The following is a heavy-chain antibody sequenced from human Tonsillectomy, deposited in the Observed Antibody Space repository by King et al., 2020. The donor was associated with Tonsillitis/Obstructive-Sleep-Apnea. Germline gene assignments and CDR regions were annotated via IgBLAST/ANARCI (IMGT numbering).Heavy chain of an antibody. CDR2: INHSGST. V-gene: IGHV4-34*01. J-gene: IGHJ3*02. D-gene: IGHD3-3*01. CDR1: GGSFSGYY. Sequence: VQLQQWGAGLLKPSETLSLTCGVYGGSFSGYYWSWIRQPPGKGLEWIGEINHSGSTNYSPSLKTRVTISIDTSKNQFSLRLSSVTAADTAVCYCARVGVTIFGVVKAFDIWGQGTMVTVSS. CDR3: ARVGVTIFGVVKAFDI.